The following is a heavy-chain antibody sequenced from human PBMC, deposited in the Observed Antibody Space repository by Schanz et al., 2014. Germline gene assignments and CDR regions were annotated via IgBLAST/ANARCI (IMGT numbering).Heavy chain of an antibody. CDR2: ISTYPGNT. J-gene: IGHJ3*01. CDR1: GYTFSDYG. Sequence: QVQLAQSGDEVKKPGVSVQVSCKTSGYTFSDYGITWVRQAPGQGLEWLGWISTYPGNTHYFDKMEGRVAMTTATSTSTAYMELRSLRSDDTAMYYCAAMWGYCAATACQILEVLDVWGQGTMVTVSS. D-gene: IGHD2-8*02. V-gene: IGHV1-18*01. CDR3: AAMWGYCAATACQILEVLDV.